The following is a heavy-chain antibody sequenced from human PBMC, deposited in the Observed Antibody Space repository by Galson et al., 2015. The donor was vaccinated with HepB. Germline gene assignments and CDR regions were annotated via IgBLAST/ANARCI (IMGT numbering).Heavy chain of an antibody. J-gene: IGHJ6*03. Sequence: TLSLTCTVSGGSISSDRYYWSWIRQPAGKGLEWIGRIYTSGSTNYNPSLKSRVTMSVDTSKKQFSLKLTPVTAADTAVYYCARGFQHGSVYYYMDVWGEGTTVTVSS. CDR3: ARGFQHGSVYYYMDV. CDR1: GGSISSDRYY. D-gene: IGHD6-25*01. V-gene: IGHV4-61*02. CDR2: IYTSGST.